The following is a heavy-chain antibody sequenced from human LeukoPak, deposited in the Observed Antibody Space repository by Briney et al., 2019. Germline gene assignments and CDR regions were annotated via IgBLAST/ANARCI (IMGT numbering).Heavy chain of an antibody. CDR1: GGTFSSYA. D-gene: IGHD3-16*01. J-gene: IGHJ6*02. CDR2: IIPILGIA. CDR3: ARDAVTRLGGDYYYYGMDV. V-gene: IGHV1-69*04. Sequence: ASVKVSRKASGGTFSSYAISWVRQAPGQGLEWMGRIIPILGIAKYAQKFQGRVTITADKSTSTAYMELSSLRSEDTAVYYCARDAVTRLGGDYYYYGMDVWGQGTTVTVSS.